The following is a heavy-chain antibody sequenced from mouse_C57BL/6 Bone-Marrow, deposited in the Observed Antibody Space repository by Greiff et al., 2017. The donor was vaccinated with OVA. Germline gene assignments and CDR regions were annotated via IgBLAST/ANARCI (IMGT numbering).Heavy chain of an antibody. D-gene: IGHD3-3*01. J-gene: IGHJ2*01. CDR3: TRVRGDPYYFDY. V-gene: IGHV1-69*01. Sequence: QVQLQQSGAELVMPGASVKLSCKASGYTFTSYWMHWVKQRPGQGLEWIGEIDPSDSYTNYNQKFKGKSTLTVDKSSSTAYMQLSSLTSEDSAVYYCTRVRGDPYYFDYWGQGTTLTVSS. CDR1: GYTFTSYW. CDR2: IDPSDSYT.